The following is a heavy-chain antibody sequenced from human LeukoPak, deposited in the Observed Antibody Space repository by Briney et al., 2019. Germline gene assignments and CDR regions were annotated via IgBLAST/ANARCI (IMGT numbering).Heavy chain of an antibody. CDR1: GGSISSSSYY. Sequence: SETLSLTCTVSGGSISSSSYYLGWIRQPPGKGLEWIGSIYYSGSTYYNPSLKSRVTISVDTSKNQFSLKLSSVTAADTAVYYCARRSSSWYYWGQGTLVTVSS. CDR3: ARRSSSWYY. V-gene: IGHV4-39*01. CDR2: IYYSGST. J-gene: IGHJ4*02. D-gene: IGHD6-13*01.